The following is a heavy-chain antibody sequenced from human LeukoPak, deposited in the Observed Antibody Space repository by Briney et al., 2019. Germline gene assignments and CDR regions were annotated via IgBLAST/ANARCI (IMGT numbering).Heavy chain of an antibody. CDR1: GYSFTRYW. V-gene: IGHV5-51*01. CDR2: IYPGDSDT. Sequence: GESLKISCKCSGYSFTRYWIGWVRQRPGKGLEWMGIIYPGDSDTRYSPSFQGQVTISAEKSISTAYLQWSSLKASDTAIYYCAKNTGEGNYFDYWGQGTLVTVSS. D-gene: IGHD3-16*01. J-gene: IGHJ4*02. CDR3: AKNTGEGNYFDY.